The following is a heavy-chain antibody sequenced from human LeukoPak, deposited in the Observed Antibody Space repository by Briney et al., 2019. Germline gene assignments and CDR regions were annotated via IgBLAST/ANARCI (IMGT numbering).Heavy chain of an antibody. D-gene: IGHD3-16*01. Sequence: PGGSLRLSCSTFGTYAMGWVRQAPGKGLKWVSAISSSGASKYYADSVKGRFTISRDNSKNTLSLQMNSLRAEDTAVYYCAKDLESWKFGYGHYYFDYWGQGTLVTVSS. V-gene: IGHV3-23*01. CDR1: FGTYA. CDR2: ISSSGASK. J-gene: IGHJ4*02. CDR3: AKDLESWKFGYGHYYFDY.